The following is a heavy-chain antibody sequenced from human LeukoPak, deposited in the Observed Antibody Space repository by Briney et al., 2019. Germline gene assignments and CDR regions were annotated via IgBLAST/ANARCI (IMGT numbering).Heavy chain of an antibody. CDR2: IIPIFGTA. CDR1: GGTFSSYA. Sequence: GASVKVSCKASGGTFSSYAISWVRQAPGQGLEWMGGIIPIFGTANYAQKFQGRVTITTDESTSTAYMELSSLRSEDTAVYYCARDRGPKWLPYYYYMDVWGKGTTVTVSS. J-gene: IGHJ6*03. CDR3: ARDRGPKWLPYYYYMDV. V-gene: IGHV1-69*05. D-gene: IGHD5-12*01.